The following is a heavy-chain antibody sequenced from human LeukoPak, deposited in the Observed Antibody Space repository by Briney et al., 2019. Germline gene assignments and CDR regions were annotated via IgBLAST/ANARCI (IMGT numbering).Heavy chain of an antibody. V-gene: IGHV5-51*01. J-gene: IGHJ5*02. CDR3: ARQEYCSGASCYSWFDP. Sequence: GESLKISCKGSGYSINNYWIAWVRQMPGKGLEWMGIIYPADSDIRYSPSFQGQVTISADKSISTAYLQWNSLKASDTAMYYCARQEYCSGASCYSWFDPWGQGTLVTVSS. CDR1: GYSINNYW. CDR2: IYPADSDI. D-gene: IGHD2-15*01.